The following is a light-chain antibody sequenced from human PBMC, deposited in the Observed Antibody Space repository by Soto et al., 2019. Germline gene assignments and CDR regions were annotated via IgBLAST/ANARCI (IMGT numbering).Light chain of an antibody. CDR3: QQYYSSRT. CDR1: QSVLHSLNNKNY. V-gene: IGKV4-1*01. CDR2: WAS. Sequence: DIVMTLSPDSLAVSLGERATINCKSSQSVLHSLNNKNYLAWYQQKPRQPPKLIIYWASTRESGVPDRFSGSGSGTDFTLTISSLQAEDVAIYYCQQYYSSRTFGQGTKVEIK. J-gene: IGKJ1*01.